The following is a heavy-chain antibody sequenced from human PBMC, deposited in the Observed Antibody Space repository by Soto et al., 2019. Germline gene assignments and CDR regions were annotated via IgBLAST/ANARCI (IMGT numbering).Heavy chain of an antibody. J-gene: IGHJ5*02. D-gene: IGHD2-15*01. CDR3: ARDGVAGNKWFDP. Sequence: EVQLVESGGGLVQPGGSLRLSCAASGFTFSSYWMSWVRQAPGKGLEWVANIKQDGSEKYYVDSVKGRFTISRDNAKNSLYLQMNSLRAVDTAVYYCARDGVAGNKWFDPWGQGTLVTVSS. CDR2: IKQDGSEK. CDR1: GFTFSSYW. V-gene: IGHV3-7*01.